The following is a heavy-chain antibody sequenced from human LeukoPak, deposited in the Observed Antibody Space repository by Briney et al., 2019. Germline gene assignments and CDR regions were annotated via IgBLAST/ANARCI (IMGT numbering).Heavy chain of an antibody. CDR2: IYPGDSDT. CDR3: ARQGYCSGDSCYSYFSIDY. Sequence: GESLKISCKGSGYSFTSYWIGWVRQMPGKGLEWMGIIYPGDSDTRYSLSFQGQVTISADKSISTAYLQWSSLKASDTAMYYCARQGYCSGDSCYSYFSIDYWGQGTLVTVSS. V-gene: IGHV5-51*01. CDR1: GYSFTSYW. D-gene: IGHD2-15*01. J-gene: IGHJ4*02.